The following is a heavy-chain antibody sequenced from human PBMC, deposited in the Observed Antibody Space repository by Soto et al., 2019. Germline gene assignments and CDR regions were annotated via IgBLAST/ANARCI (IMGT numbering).Heavy chain of an antibody. CDR1: GFTFSSYG. CDR3: AKDVYDYYYMDV. J-gene: IGHJ6*03. Sequence: VQLVESGGGVVQPGRSLRLSCAASGFTFSSYGMHWVRQAPGKGLEWVAVISYDGSNKYYADSVKGRFTISRDNSKNTLYLQMNSLRAEDTAVYYCAKDVYDYYYMDVWGKGTTVTVSS. CDR2: ISYDGSNK. V-gene: IGHV3-30*18.